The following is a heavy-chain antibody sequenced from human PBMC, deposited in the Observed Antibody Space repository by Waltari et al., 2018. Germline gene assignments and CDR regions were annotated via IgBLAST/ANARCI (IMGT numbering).Heavy chain of an antibody. D-gene: IGHD6-13*01. CDR3: ARDLMRVAGTL. Sequence: QLVESGGGLVQPGGSLRLSCRASGFSFSSSWMAWVRQAPGKGRDGGANRKRDERGKSDVGSGEGRCTISRDNAENALYLQMNSLRVEDTAVYYCARDLMRVAGTLWGQGTLVTVSS. J-gene: IGHJ4*02. CDR2: RKRDERGK. CDR1: GFSFSSSW. V-gene: IGHV3-7*04.